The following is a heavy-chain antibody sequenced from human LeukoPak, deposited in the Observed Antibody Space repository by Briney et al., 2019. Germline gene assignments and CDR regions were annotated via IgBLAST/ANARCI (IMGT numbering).Heavy chain of an antibody. J-gene: IGHJ4*02. D-gene: IGHD2-8*01. CDR3: ARGADIVLMVYPDY. CDR2: MNPNSGNT. Sequence: GASVKVSCKASGYTFTSYDINWVRQATGQGLEWMGWMNPNSGNTGYAQKFQGRVTMTRDTSISTAYMELSRLRSDDTAVYYCARGADIVLMVYPDYWGQGTLVTVSS. V-gene: IGHV1-8*01. CDR1: GYTFTSYD.